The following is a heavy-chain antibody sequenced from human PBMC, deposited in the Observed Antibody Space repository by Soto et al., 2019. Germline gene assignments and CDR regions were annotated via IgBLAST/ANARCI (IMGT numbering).Heavy chain of an antibody. CDR2: ISWDGGTT. CDR3: ARRSGDQQVCDF. D-gene: IGHD3-10*01. J-gene: IGHJ4*02. V-gene: IGHV3-20*01. CDR1: GFTFEDHG. Sequence: EVQLVESGGGVARPGGSLRLSCAASGFTFEDHGMSWVRQAPGKGLEWLSDISWDGGTTVYADSAKGRFTVSRNNAKSSLYLQMNSLKPGDTAFYHCARRSGDQQVCDFWGQGTLVTVSS.